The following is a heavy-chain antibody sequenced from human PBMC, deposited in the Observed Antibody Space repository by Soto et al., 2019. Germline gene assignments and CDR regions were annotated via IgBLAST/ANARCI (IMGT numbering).Heavy chain of an antibody. V-gene: IGHV3-33*01. CDR2: IWYDGSNK. CDR1: GCTFSSYG. J-gene: IGHJ3*02. Sequence: QVQLVESGGGVGQPGRSLRLSWAASGCTFSSYGMHWVRQAPGKGLEWVAVIWYDGSNKYYADSVKGRFTISRDNSKNTLYLQMNSLRAEDTAVYYCARGSPIAADAFDIWGQGTMVTVSS. D-gene: IGHD6-25*01. CDR3: ARGSPIAADAFDI.